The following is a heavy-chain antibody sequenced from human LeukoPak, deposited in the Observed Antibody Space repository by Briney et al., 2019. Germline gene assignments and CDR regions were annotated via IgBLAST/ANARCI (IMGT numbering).Heavy chain of an antibody. V-gene: IGHV3-33*01. Sequence: GRCLRLSCAVSGLTFSKSDMHWVRLAPGKGLERAAVIWYDGSNEYYADSVKGRFTISRDNSKNTLYLQMNTLRAEDTAVYYCARGRGGDGYNWLCCFDYWGQGTLVTVSS. D-gene: IGHD5-24*01. CDR1: GLTFSKSD. CDR2: IWYDGSNE. CDR3: ARGRGGDGYNWLCCFDY. J-gene: IGHJ4*02.